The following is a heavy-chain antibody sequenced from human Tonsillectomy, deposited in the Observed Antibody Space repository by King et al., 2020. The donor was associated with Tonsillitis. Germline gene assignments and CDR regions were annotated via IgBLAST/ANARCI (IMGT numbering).Heavy chain of an antibody. V-gene: IGHV4-31*01. Sequence: VQLQESGPGLVKPSQTLSLTCTVSGGSIASGGYYWSWIRQHPGKGLEWIGYIYYSGSTYYNPSLKSLVTISVDTSKNQFSLKLRSVTAAETAVYFCARGKPSGIMITFGGHYMDVWGKGTTVTVSS. J-gene: IGHJ6*03. CDR1: GGSIASGGYY. CDR3: ARGKPSGIMITFGGHYMDV. CDR2: IYYSGST. D-gene: IGHD3-16*01.